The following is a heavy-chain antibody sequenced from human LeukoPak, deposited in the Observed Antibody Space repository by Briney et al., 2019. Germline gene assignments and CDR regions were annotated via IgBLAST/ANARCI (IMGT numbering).Heavy chain of an antibody. D-gene: IGHD3-3*01. CDR1: GGSFSGYY. CDR2: IYTSGST. J-gene: IGHJ4*02. V-gene: IGHV4-4*09. CDR3: ARLLRFSWGVDY. Sequence: SETLSLTCAVYGGSFSGYYWSWIRQPPGKGLEWIGYIYTSGSTNYNPSLKSRVTISVDTSKNQFSLKLSSVTAADTAVYYCARLLRFSWGVDYWGQGTLVTVSS.